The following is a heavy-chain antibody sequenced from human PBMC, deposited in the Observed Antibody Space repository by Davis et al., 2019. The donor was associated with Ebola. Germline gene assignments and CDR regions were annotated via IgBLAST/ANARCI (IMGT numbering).Heavy chain of an antibody. Sequence: GGSLRLSCAASGFTLSDYAMSWVRQTPGRGLEWVSTISDSGGTTYYADSVKGRFTISRDNSKNTLYLQMNSLRPEDTAVYYCAKGEWEIPSIFDYWGQGTLVTVSS. CDR1: GFTLSDYA. V-gene: IGHV3-23*01. J-gene: IGHJ4*02. CDR2: ISDSGGTT. D-gene: IGHD1-26*01. CDR3: AKGEWEIPSIFDY.